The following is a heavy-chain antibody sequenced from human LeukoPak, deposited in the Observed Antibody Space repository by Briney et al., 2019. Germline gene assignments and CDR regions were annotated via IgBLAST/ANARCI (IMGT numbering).Heavy chain of an antibody. D-gene: IGHD6-6*01. CDR3: AKGPGPSQSSSSSEYFQH. CDR2: IRYDGSNK. J-gene: IGHJ1*01. CDR1: GFTFSSYG. Sequence: PGRSLRLSCAASGFTFSSYGMHWVRQAPGKGLEWVAFIRYDGSNKYYADSVKGRFTISRDNSKNTLYLQMNSLRAEDTAVYYCAKGPGPSQSSSSSEYFQHWGQGTLVTVSS. V-gene: IGHV3-30*02.